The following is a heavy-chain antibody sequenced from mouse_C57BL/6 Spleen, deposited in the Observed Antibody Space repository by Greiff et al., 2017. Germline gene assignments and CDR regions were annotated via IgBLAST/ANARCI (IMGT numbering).Heavy chain of an antibody. CDR1: GYTFTSYD. CDR3: ARSVYSNYFDY. V-gene: IGHV1-85*01. CDR2: IYPRVGSP. Sequence: VQLQQSGPELVKPGASVKLSCKASGYTFTSYDINWVKQRPGQGLEWIGWIYPRVGSPTYNEKFKGKATLTVATSSSTAYMELDSLTSEDSAVYFWARSVYSNYFDYWGQGTTLTVSS. D-gene: IGHD2-5*01. J-gene: IGHJ2*01.